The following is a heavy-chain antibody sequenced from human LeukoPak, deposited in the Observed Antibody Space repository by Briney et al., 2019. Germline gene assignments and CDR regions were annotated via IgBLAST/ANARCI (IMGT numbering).Heavy chain of an antibody. CDR2: ISYDGSNK. Sequence: GGSLRLSCAASGFTFSSYAMHWVRQAPGKGLEWVAVISYDGSNKYYADSVKGRFTISRGNSKNTLYLQMNSLRAEDTAVYYCAREVGGGSWYSYFDYWGQGTLVTVSS. CDR1: GFTFSSYA. CDR3: AREVGGGSWYSYFDY. V-gene: IGHV3-30-3*01. J-gene: IGHJ4*03. D-gene: IGHD6-13*01.